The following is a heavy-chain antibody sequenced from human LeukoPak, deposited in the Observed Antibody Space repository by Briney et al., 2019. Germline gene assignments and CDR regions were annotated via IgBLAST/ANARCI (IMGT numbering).Heavy chain of an antibody. D-gene: IGHD2-8*01. CDR1: GFTFSRYG. V-gene: IGHV3-21*01. J-gene: IGHJ3*02. CDR2: ISSSSSYI. Sequence: PGGSLRLSCAASGFTFSRYGMNWVRQAPGKGLEWVSSISSSSSYIYYADSVKGRFTISRDNAKNTLYLQMNSLRAEDTAVYYCARVGVRLGAFDIRGQGTMVTVSS. CDR3: ARVGVRLGAFDI.